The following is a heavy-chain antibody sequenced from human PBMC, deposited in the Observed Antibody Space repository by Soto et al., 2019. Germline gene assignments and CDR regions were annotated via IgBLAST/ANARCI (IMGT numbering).Heavy chain of an antibody. CDR3: ARSSDGYYYYGMDV. CDR2: MYPHSGNT. J-gene: IGHJ6*02. Sequence: QVQLVQSGAEVKKPGASVKVSCKASGYTFTSYDINRVRQATGQVLEWMGLMYPHSGNTGYAQKFQGRVTMTMNTSITTAYMALSSRRSEDTAVYYCARSSDGYYYYGMDVWGQGATVTVSS. CDR1: GYTFTSYD. V-gene: IGHV1-8*01. D-gene: IGHD6-6*01.